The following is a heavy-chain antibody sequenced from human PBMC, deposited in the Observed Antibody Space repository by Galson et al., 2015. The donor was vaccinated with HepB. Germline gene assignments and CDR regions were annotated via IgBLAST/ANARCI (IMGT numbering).Heavy chain of an antibody. CDR3: ATDGPYDFWSGYYFQE. CDR1: GFTFSKYS. Sequence: SLRLSCAASGFTFSKYSMNWVRPAPGKGLEWVSFISTSGSSIHYAESVKGRFTVSRDNAKNSLYLQMNNLRGGDTAVYYCATDGPYDFWSGYYFQEWGLGTLVTVSS. CDR2: ISTSGSSI. V-gene: IGHV3-21*06. D-gene: IGHD3-3*01. J-gene: IGHJ1*01.